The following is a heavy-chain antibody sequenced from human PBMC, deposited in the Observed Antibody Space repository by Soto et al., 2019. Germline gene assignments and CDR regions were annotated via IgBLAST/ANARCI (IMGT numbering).Heavy chain of an antibody. CDR1: GYSFTSYW. D-gene: IGHD3-3*01. Sequence: GESLKISCKGSGYSFTSYWIGWVRQMPGKGLEWMGIIYPGDSDTRYSPSFQGQVTISADKSISTAYLQWRSLRSDDTAVYYCARDQGITTFGVYSMYYYGMDVWGQGTTVTVSS. V-gene: IGHV5-51*03. CDR2: IYPGDSDT. J-gene: IGHJ6*02. CDR3: ARDQGITTFGVYSMYYYGMDV.